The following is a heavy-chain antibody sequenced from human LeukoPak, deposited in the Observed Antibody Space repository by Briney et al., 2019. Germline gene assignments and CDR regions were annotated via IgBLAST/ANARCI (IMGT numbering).Heavy chain of an antibody. V-gene: IGHV3-23*01. D-gene: IGHD3-3*01. CDR1: GFSYSNYA. CDR2: ISDSGFST. J-gene: IGHJ4*02. CDR3: VRITRNYDFWSGTPY. Sequence: GGSLRLSCAASGFSYSNYAMSWVRQAPGKGLEWVSSISDSGFSTYYADSVKGRFTISRDNAKNTLYLQMNSLRAEDTAVYYCVRITRNYDFWSGTPYWGQGTLVTVSS.